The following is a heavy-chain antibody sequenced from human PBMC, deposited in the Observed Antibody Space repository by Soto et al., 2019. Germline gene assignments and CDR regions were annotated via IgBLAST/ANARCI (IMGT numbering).Heavy chain of an antibody. V-gene: IGHV1-69*13. Sequence: SVKVSCKASGGTFGSYAISWVRQAPGQGLEWMGGIIPIPGTANYAQKFQGRVTIAADESTSTAYMELSSLRSEDTSVYYCARRRYLGIYYMDVWGKGTTVTVSS. CDR2: IIPIPGTA. CDR1: GGTFGSYA. J-gene: IGHJ6*03. CDR3: ARRRYLGIYYMDV. D-gene: IGHD3-16*01.